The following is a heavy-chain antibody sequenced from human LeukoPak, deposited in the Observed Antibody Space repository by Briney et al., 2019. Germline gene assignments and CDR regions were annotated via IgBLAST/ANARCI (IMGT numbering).Heavy chain of an antibody. CDR2: IYASGST. J-gene: IGHJ5*02. Sequence: SETLSLTCTVSGGSITSYYWSWIRQPAGKGPEWIGRIYASGSTNYNPSLKNRVTMSVDTSKNQFSLRLNSVTAADTAVYYCARGDRAVAGAWGWFDPWGQGTLVTVSS. D-gene: IGHD6-19*01. V-gene: IGHV4-4*07. CDR3: ARGDRAVAGAWGWFDP. CDR1: GGSITSYY.